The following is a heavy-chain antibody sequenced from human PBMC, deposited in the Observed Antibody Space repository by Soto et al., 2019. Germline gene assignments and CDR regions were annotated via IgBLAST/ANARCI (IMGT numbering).Heavy chain of an antibody. CDR3: VRGVDASFDY. J-gene: IGHJ4*02. D-gene: IGHD2-2*01. Sequence: RSQTRSLTFVISGDSVASNRAAWNCVRQSPSRGLEWLGRTYYRSEWKNDYALSVNSRITINPDTSKNQLSLQLSSVTPEDTAVYYCVRGVDASFDYWGQGTLVTVSS. V-gene: IGHV6-1*01. CDR1: GDSVASNRAA. CDR2: TYYRSEWKN.